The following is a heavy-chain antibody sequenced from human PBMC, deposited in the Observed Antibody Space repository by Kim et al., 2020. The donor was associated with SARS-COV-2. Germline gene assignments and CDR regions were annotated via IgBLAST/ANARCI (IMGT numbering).Heavy chain of an antibody. J-gene: IGHJ6*02. D-gene: IGHD3-10*01. CDR2: IIPIFGTA. CDR3: ARDYMVRGVTAVPYYYYGMDV. CDR1: GGTFSSYA. V-gene: IGHV1-69*13. Sequence: SVKVSCKASGGTFSSYAISWVRQAPGQGLEWMGGIIPIFGTANYAQKFQGRVTITADESTSTAYMELSSLRSEDTAVYYCARDYMVRGVTAVPYYYYGMDVWGQGTTVTVSS.